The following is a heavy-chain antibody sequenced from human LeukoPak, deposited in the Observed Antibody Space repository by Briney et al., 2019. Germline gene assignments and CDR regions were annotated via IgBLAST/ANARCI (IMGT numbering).Heavy chain of an antibody. Sequence: PSETLSLTCTVSGGSISSSSYYWGWIRQPPGKGQEWIGSIYYSGSTYYNPSLKSRVTISVDTSKNQFSLKLSSVTAADTAVYYCARHPQYSGSPYWGKGTLVTVSS. CDR1: GGSISSSSYY. CDR3: ARHPQYSGSPY. J-gene: IGHJ4*02. D-gene: IGHD1-26*01. V-gene: IGHV4-39*01. CDR2: IYYSGST.